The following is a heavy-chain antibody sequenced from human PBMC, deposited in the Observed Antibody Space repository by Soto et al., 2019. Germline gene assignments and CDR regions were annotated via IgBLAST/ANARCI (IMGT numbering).Heavy chain of an antibody. CDR3: ARDGADYYDSSGYYFALADY. CDR1: GGSISSYY. D-gene: IGHD3-22*01. Sequence: QVQLQESGPGVVKPSETLSLTCTVSGGSISSYYWSWIRQPAGKGLEWIGRIYTSGSTNYNPSLKSRVTMSVDTSKNQFSLKLSSVTAADTAVYYCARDGADYYDSSGYYFALADYWGQGTLVTVSS. V-gene: IGHV4-4*07. J-gene: IGHJ4*02. CDR2: IYTSGST.